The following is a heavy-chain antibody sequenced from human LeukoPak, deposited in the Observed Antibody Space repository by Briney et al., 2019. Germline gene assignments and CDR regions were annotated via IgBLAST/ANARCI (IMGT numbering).Heavy chain of an antibody. J-gene: IGHJ5*02. V-gene: IGHV4-39*07. CDR1: GGSISTSSYY. CDR2: IYPSGST. D-gene: IGHD6-13*01. CDR3: ARAYFSSWYMNWFDP. Sequence: ASETLSLTCTVSGGSISTSSYYWGWIRQPPGKGLEWIGSIYPSGSTYYYPSLKSRVTISLDTSKNQFSLKLSSVTAADTAVYYCARAYFSSWYMNWFDPWGQGTLVTVSS.